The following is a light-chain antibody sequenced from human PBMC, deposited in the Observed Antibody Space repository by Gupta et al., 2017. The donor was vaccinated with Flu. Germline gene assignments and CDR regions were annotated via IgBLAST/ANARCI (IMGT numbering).Light chain of an antibody. CDR3: QHLGI. J-gene: IGKJ2*01. V-gene: IGKV3-11*01. Sequence: EIVLTQSPATLSSSPGERATLSCRASQSVRNYLAWDQQRPGQAPRLLIHEASSRASGIPDRFSGSGSGSDFTRTSSSMEPEDFAGDDGQHLGIFGQGTKVEIK. CDR2: EAS. CDR1: QSVRNY.